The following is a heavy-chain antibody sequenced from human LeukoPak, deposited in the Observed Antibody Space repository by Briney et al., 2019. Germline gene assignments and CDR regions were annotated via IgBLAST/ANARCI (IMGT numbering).Heavy chain of an antibody. J-gene: IGHJ6*02. D-gene: IGHD2-21*02. V-gene: IGHV4-30-2*01. CDR2: INHSGST. CDR1: GGSISSGGYY. CDR3: ARGRAYCGGDCYPYYYYGMDV. Sequence: SQTLSLTCTVSGGSISSGGYYWSWIRQPPGKGLEWIGEINHSGSTNYNPSLKSRVTISVDTSKNQFSLKLSSVTAADTAVYYCARGRAYCGGDCYPYYYYGMDVWGQGTTVTVSS.